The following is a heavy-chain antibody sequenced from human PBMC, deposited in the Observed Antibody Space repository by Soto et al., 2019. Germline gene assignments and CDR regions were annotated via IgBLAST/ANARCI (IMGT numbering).Heavy chain of an antibody. CDR2: ISSSSSTI. CDR3: ARGEYTSGWYNWFDP. D-gene: IGHD6-19*01. Sequence: EVQLVESGGGLVQPGGSLRLSCAASGFTFSSYSMNWVRQAPGKGLEWVSYISSSSSTIYYADSVKGRFTISRDNATNSLYLQMNSLRAEDTAVYYCARGEYTSGWYNWFDPWGQGTLVTVSS. J-gene: IGHJ5*02. V-gene: IGHV3-48*01. CDR1: GFTFSSYS.